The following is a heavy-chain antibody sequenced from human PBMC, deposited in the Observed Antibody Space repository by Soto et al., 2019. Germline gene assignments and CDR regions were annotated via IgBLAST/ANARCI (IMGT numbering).Heavy chain of an antibody. D-gene: IGHD6-13*01. J-gene: IGHJ6*02. V-gene: IGHV3-48*02. CDR2: ISSSGDAI. Sequence: EVQLVESGGDLVQPGGSLRLSCAASGFIFSDYTMTWVRQAPGRGLECVSRISSSGDAIFYAESVKGRFTVSRDNAKNSLYLQINSLRDDDTAVYFCASDHGGSTWFLGVYYFFGMDVWGQGTAVTVSS. CDR1: GFIFSDYT. CDR3: ASDHGGSTWFLGVYYFFGMDV.